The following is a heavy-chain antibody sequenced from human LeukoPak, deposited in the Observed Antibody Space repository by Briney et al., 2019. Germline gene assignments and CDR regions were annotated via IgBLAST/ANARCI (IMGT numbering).Heavy chain of an antibody. CDR3: ASRSSGIAVAGTMIYAFDI. D-gene: IGHD6-19*01. V-gene: IGHV1-69*13. CDR1: GGTFSSYA. J-gene: IGHJ3*02. Sequence: ASVKVSCKASGGTFSSYAISWVRQAPGQGLEWMGGIIPIFGTANYAQKFQGRVTITADESTSTAYMELSSLRSEDTAVYYCASRSSGIAVAGTMIYAFDIWGQGTMVTVSS. CDR2: IIPIFGTA.